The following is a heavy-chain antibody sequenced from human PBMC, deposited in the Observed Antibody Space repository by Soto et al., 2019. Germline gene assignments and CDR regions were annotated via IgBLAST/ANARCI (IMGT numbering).Heavy chain of an antibody. CDR3: ARAGRGWLRVYYYGMDV. D-gene: IGHD5-12*01. Sequence: PSETLSLTCAVYGGSFSGYYWSWIRQPPGKGLEWIGEINHSGSTNYNPSLKSRVTISVDTSKNQFSLKLSSVTAADTAVYYCARAGRGWLRVYYYGMDVWGQGTTVT. J-gene: IGHJ6*02. V-gene: IGHV4-34*01. CDR1: GGSFSGYY. CDR2: INHSGST.